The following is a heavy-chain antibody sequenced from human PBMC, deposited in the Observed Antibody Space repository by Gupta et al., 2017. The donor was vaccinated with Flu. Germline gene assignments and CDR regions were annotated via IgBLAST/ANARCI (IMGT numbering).Heavy chain of an antibody. Sequence: TFSSNGINWVRKAPGKGLEWVAVIWYNGNYKYYADSLKGRFTISRDNSKDTAYLQIDSLRAEDTGLYYCAKSVYCSGGGCYSPADHWGQGTQVTVSS. V-gene: IGHV3-33*03. D-gene: IGHD2-15*01. CDR3: AKSVYCSGGGCYSPADH. CDR1: TFSSNG. J-gene: IGHJ4*02. CDR2: IWYNGNYK.